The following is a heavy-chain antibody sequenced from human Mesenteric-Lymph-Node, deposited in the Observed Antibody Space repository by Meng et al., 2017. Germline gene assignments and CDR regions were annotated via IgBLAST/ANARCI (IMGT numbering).Heavy chain of an antibody. D-gene: IGHD5-12*01. J-gene: IGHJ4*01. V-gene: IGHV6-1*01. CDR1: GDSVSSNSAA. Sequence: QVQLQQSDPGLVQPSQTLSPTCAISGDSVSSNSAAWIWIRQSPSRGLEWLGRTNYKSKWYNDYAVSVKRRITINPDTSRNQFSLQLNSVTPEDTAVYFCARERDSGPNHFDYWGQGILVTVSS. CDR3: ARERDSGPNHFDY. CDR2: TNYKSKWYN.